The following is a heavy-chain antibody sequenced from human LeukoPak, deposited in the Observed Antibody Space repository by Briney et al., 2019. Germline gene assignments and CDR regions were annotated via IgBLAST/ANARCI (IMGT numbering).Heavy chain of an antibody. J-gene: IGHJ4*02. CDR3: VKDRTGDDRGWLDY. Sequence: GGSLRLSCAASGFTFSAYAMNWVRQAPGKGLEWVSGIGGSGGSINYADSVKGRFSISRDNSENTLFLQMNSLRPEDTAVYYCVKDRTGDDRGWLDYWGQEILVTVSS. V-gene: IGHV3-23*01. CDR1: GFTFSAYA. CDR2: IGGSGGSI. D-gene: IGHD6-19*01.